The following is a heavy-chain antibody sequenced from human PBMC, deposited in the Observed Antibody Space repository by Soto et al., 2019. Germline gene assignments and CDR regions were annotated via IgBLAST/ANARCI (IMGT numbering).Heavy chain of an antibody. Sequence: SETLSLTCTVSGSSVSSGGYYWSWIRQPPGKELEWLGYIYYSGSTNYNPSLKSRVTISVDTSKNQFSLKLSSVTAADTAVYYCARLEAAAGDLDYWGQGTLVTVSS. D-gene: IGHD6-13*01. CDR2: IYYSGST. J-gene: IGHJ4*02. V-gene: IGHV4-61*08. CDR3: ARLEAAAGDLDY. CDR1: GSSVSSGGYY.